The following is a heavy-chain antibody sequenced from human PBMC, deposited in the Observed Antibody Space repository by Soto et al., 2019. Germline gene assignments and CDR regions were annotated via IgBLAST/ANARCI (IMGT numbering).Heavy chain of an antibody. Sequence: QLQLQESGSGLVKPSQTLSLTCTVSGDSITTGSYSWSWIRQAPGKGLEWFGNIHVSGYPSFNPSLTGRVTISVAPSKNQSSLNVRAVTTADTAVYHCARGGALRPNAHVPLDPWGQGRLVTVSS. CDR3: ARGGALRPNAHVPLDP. V-gene: IGHV4-30-2*01. J-gene: IGHJ5*02. D-gene: IGHD2-2*01. CDR2: IHVSGYP. CDR1: GDSITTGSYS.